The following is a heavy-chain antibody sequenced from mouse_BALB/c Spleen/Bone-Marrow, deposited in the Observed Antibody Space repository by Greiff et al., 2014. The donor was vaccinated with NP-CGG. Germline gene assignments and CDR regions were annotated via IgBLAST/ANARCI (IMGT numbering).Heavy chain of an antibody. J-gene: IGHJ4*01. CDR1: GYTFTEYT. CDR3: ARGDGYYVYATDY. CDR2: INPNNGGI. D-gene: IGHD2-3*01. Sequence: VQLQQSGPELVKPGASVKISCKTSGYTFTEYTMHWVKQSHGKSLEWIGSINPNNGGINYNQKFKGKATLTVDKSSSTAYMELRRLTSEDSAVYYCARGDGYYVYATDYWGQGTSVTVPS. V-gene: IGHV1-18*01.